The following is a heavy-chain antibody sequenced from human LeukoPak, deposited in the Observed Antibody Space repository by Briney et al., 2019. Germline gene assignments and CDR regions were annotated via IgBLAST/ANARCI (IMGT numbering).Heavy chain of an antibody. J-gene: IGHJ4*02. CDR1: GLNFSSRW. V-gene: IGHV3-7*03. D-gene: IGHD6-13*01. Sequence: GGSLRLSCAASGLNFSSRWMNWVRQAPGQGLKWVASIKEDGSEKHYVDSVKGRFTISRDNGKNSLYLQMNSLRAEDTAVYYCARDSGWWRFDFWGQGTLVTVSS. CDR3: ARDSGWWRFDF. CDR2: IKEDGSEK.